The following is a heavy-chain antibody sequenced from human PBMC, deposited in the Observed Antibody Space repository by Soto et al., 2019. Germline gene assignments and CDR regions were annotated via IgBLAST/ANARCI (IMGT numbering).Heavy chain of an antibody. CDR2: ISSSTNYI. V-gene: IGHV3-21*01. Sequence: GGSLRLSCAASGFTFSSYSLNWVRQAPGKGLEWVSSISSSTNYIYYADSVKGRFTISRDNAKNSLYLQMNSLRAEDTAVYYCAKEGDSYGPYYFDYWGQGTMVTVSS. D-gene: IGHD5-18*01. J-gene: IGHJ4*02. CDR1: GFTFSSYS. CDR3: AKEGDSYGPYYFDY.